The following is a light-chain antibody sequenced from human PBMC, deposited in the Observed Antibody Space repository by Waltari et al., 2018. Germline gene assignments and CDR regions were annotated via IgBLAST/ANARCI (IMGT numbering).Light chain of an antibody. CDR3: QQYNSYPWT. CDR2: KAS. CDR1: QSISSW. V-gene: IGKV1-5*03. Sequence: DIQMTQSPSTLSASVGDRVTITCRASQSISSWLAWYQQKPGKAPKVLIYKASSLASGVPSRFSGSGSGTEFTLTISSLQPDDFATYYCQQYNSYPWTFGQGTKVEI. J-gene: IGKJ1*01.